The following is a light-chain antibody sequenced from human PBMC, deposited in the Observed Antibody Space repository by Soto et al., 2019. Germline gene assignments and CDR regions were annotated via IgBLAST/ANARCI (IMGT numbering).Light chain of an antibody. J-gene: IGLJ2*01. CDR3: SVWDDSLRGV. Sequence: QLVLTQPPSSSGTPGQRVTISCSGSSSNIGTNYVYWYQQLPGTAPKLLIYKNNQRPSGVPDRFSGSKSGTSASLAISGLRFEDEAAYYCSVWDDSLRGVFGGGTKVTV. V-gene: IGLV1-47*01. CDR1: SSNIGTNY. CDR2: KNN.